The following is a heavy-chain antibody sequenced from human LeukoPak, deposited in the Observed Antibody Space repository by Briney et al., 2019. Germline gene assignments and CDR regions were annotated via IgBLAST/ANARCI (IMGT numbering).Heavy chain of an antibody. CDR2: IIPILGIA. J-gene: IGHJ4*02. CDR1: RGTFSSYA. D-gene: IGHD3-22*01. CDR3: ARATYYYDSSGYYSPDYYFDY. Sequence: SVKVSCKASRGTFSSYAISWVRQAPGQGLEWMGRIIPILGIANYAQSFQGRVTITADKSTSTAYMELSRLRSEVTAVYYCARATYYYDSSGYYSPDYYFDYWGQGTLVTVSS. V-gene: IGHV1-69*04.